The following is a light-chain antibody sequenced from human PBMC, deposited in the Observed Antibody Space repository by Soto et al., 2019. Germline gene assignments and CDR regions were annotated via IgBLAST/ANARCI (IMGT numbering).Light chain of an antibody. J-gene: IGKJ1*01. CDR3: QQYNNWPTWT. V-gene: IGKV3-15*01. CDR1: QSVSSN. CDR2: GAS. Sequence: EIVMTQSPATLSVSPGERATLSFRASQSVSSNLAWYQQKPGQAPRLLIYGASTRATGIPARFSGSGSGTEFTLTNSSLQSEDFAVYYCQQYNNWPTWTFGQGTKVEIK.